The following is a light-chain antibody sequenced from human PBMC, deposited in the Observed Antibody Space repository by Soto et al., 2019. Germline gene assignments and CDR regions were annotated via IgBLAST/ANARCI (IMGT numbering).Light chain of an antibody. CDR2: GAS. CDR3: QQYNNWPPYT. V-gene: IGKV3-15*01. J-gene: IGKJ2*01. Sequence: EIALTQSPGTLSLSPGERATLSCRASQPVSSGFLAWYQQKPGQAPRLLIYGASTSATGSPARFSGSGSGTEFTLTISSLQSEDFAVYYCQQYNNWPPYTFGQGTKLEIK. CDR1: QPVSSG.